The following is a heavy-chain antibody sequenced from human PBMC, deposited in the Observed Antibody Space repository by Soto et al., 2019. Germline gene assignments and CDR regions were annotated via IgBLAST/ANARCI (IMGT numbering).Heavy chain of an antibody. CDR2: IWYDGSNK. CDR1: GFTFSSYG. J-gene: IGHJ5*02. CDR3: AREGFGAPRTHNCLNWGWFDP. D-gene: IGHD1-20*01. V-gene: IGHV3-33*01. Sequence: QVQLVESGGGVVQPGRSLRLSCAASGFTFSSYGMHWVRQAPGKGLEWVAVIWYDGSNKYYADSVKGRFTISRDNSKKTLYLQRNRLEAQDTSVYYCAREGFGAPRTHNCLNWGWFDPWGEGALVTVSS.